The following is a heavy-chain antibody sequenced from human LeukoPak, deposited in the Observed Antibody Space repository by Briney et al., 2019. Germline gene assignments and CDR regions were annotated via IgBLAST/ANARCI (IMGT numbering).Heavy chain of an antibody. J-gene: IGHJ4*02. CDR1: GFTFSSYS. CDR3: AKGYCSSTSCYPFDY. V-gene: IGHV3-23*01. D-gene: IGHD2-2*01. Sequence: GGSLRLSCAASGFTFSSYSMSWVRQAPGKGLEWVSAISGSGGSTYYADSVKGRFTISRDNSKNTLYLQMNSLRAEDTAVYYCAKGYCSSTSCYPFDYWGQGTLVTVSS. CDR2: ISGSGGST.